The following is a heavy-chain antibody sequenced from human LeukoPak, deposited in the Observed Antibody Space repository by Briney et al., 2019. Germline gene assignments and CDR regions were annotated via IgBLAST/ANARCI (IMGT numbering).Heavy chain of an antibody. CDR1: GFTFSSYW. Sequence: PGGSLRLSCAAAGFTFSSYWMSWVRQAPGKGLEWVSSISSSSSYIYYADSVKGRFTISRDNAKNSLYLQMNSLRAEDTAVYYCARGRYGDYYFDYWGQGTLVTVSS. V-gene: IGHV3-21*01. CDR3: ARGRYGDYYFDY. D-gene: IGHD4-17*01. J-gene: IGHJ4*02. CDR2: ISSSSSYI.